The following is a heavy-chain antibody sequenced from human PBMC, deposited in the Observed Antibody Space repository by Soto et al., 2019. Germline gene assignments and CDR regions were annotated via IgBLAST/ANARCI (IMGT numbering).Heavy chain of an antibody. CDR1: GFTFNIYW. Sequence: EVQVVESGGGLIQPGGSLRLSCVASGFTFNIYWMHWVRQAPGKGLVWVSRIKFDVSTTSYADSVKGRFTISRDNAKNTVFLQMNSLRADDTGVYYCARGIRNYYGVDVWGQGTTVTVSS. D-gene: IGHD5-18*01. CDR3: ARGIRNYYGVDV. CDR2: IKFDVSTT. V-gene: IGHV3-74*01. J-gene: IGHJ6*02.